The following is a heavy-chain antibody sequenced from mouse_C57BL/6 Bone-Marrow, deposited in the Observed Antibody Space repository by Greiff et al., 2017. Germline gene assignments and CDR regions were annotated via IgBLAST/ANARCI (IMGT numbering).Heavy chain of an antibody. CDR3: ARWELTGTYFDV. CDR2: IYPRSGNT. Sequence: SGAELARPGASVKLSCKASGYTFTSYGISWVKQRTGQGLEWIGEIYPRSGNTYYNEKFKGKATLTADKSSSTAYMELRSLTSEDSAVYFCARWELTGTYFDVWGTGTTVTVSS. CDR1: GYTFTSYG. D-gene: IGHD4-1*01. J-gene: IGHJ1*03. V-gene: IGHV1-81*01.